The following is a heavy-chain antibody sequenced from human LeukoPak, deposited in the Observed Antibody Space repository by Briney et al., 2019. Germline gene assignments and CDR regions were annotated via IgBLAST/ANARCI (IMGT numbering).Heavy chain of an antibody. D-gene: IGHD5-18*01. CDR3: ARTTEGGYTYGYFYYYYMDV. Sequence: SETLSLTCAVYGGSFSSYYWSWIRQPPGKGLEWIGYIYYSGSTNYNPSLKSRVTISVDTSKNHFSLKLSSVTAADTAVYYCARTTEGGYTYGYFYYYYMDVWGKGTTVTISS. CDR1: GGSFSSYY. V-gene: IGHV4-59*01. CDR2: IYYSGST. J-gene: IGHJ6*03.